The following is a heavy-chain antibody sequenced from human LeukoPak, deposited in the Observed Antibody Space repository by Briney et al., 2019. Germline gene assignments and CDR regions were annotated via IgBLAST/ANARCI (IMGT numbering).Heavy chain of an antibody. D-gene: IGHD2-2*02. CDR2: ISYDGSNK. CDR3: ARDRGRTYCSSTSCYSDWFDP. V-gene: IGHV3-30*01. Sequence: PGGSLRLPCAASGFTFSSYAMHWVRQAPGKGLEWVAVISYDGSNKYYADSVKGRFTISRDNSKNTLYLQMNSLRAEDTAVYYCARDRGRTYCSSTSCYSDWFDPWGQGTLVTVSS. J-gene: IGHJ5*02. CDR1: GFTFSSYA.